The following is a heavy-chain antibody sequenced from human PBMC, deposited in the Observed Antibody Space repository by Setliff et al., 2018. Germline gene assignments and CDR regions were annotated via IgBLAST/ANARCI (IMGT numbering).Heavy chain of an antibody. J-gene: IGHJ6*03. D-gene: IGHD2-15*01. Sequence: GGSLRLSCAASGFTFSSYAMHWVRQAPGKGLEWVAVISYDGSNKFYADSVKGRFTISRDNSKNTLYLQMNSLRADDTAVYYCAKVGDCSGASCYSFYYYMDVWGKGTTVTVSS. CDR1: GFTFSSYA. CDR3: AKVGDCSGASCYSFYYYMDV. V-gene: IGHV3-30*01. CDR2: ISYDGSNK.